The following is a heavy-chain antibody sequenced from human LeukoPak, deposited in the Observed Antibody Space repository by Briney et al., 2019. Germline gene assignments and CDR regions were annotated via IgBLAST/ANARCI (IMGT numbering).Heavy chain of an antibody. D-gene: IGHD6-6*01. CDR1: GGSFSGYY. Sequence: NPSETLSLTCAVYGGSFSGYYWSWIRQPPGKGLEWIGEINHSGSTNYNPSLKSRVTISVDTSKNQFSLKLSSVTAADTAVYYCARRFTGRGYRSSSYYFDYWGQGTLVTVSS. CDR3: ARRFTGRGYRSSSYYFDY. J-gene: IGHJ4*02. V-gene: IGHV4-34*01. CDR2: INHSGST.